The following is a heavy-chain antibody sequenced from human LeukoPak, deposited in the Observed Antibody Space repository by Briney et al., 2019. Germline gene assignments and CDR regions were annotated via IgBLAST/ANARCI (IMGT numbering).Heavy chain of an antibody. CDR2: IYTSGST. D-gene: IGHD3-22*01. CDR3: ARVYDSSGYYYGAIDY. V-gene: IGHV4-61*02. J-gene: IGHJ4*02. CDR1: GGSISSGSYY. Sequence: SETLSLTCTVSGGSISSGSYYWSWIRQPAGKGLEWIGRIYTSGSTNYNPSLKSRVTISVDTSKNQFSLKLSSATAADTAVYYCARVYDSSGYYYGAIDYWGQGTLVTVSS.